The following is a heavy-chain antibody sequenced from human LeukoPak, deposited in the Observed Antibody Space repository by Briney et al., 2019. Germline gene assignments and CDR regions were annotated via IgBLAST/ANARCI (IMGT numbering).Heavy chain of an antibody. Sequence: GGSLRLSCAASGFTFSSYSMNWVRQAPGKGLEWVSYISSSSSTIYYADSVKGRFTISRDNAKNSLYLQMNSLRAEDTAVYYCARVPYGSGSYYSQPFDYWGQGTLVTVSS. V-gene: IGHV3-48*04. CDR1: GFTFSSYS. CDR3: ARVPYGSGSYYSQPFDY. CDR2: ISSSSSTI. J-gene: IGHJ4*02. D-gene: IGHD3-10*01.